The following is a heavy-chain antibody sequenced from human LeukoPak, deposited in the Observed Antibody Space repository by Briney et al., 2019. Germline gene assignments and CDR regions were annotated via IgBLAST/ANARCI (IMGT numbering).Heavy chain of an antibody. D-gene: IGHD2-15*01. V-gene: IGHV1-2*06. Sequence: ASVKVSCKTSGYTCTDYYMHWLRQAPGQGLEWMGRINPNSGDTNYAQKFQGRVTMTRDTSISAAYMELSRLTSDDTAVYYCPREENCSGGSCSYYWGQGTVVTVSS. CDR1: GYTCTDYY. CDR2: INPNSGDT. CDR3: PREENCSGGSCSYY. J-gene: IGHJ4*02.